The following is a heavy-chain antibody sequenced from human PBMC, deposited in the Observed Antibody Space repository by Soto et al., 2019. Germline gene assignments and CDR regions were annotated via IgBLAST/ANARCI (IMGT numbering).Heavy chain of an antibody. Sequence: PSETLSLTCTVSGGSISSSSYYWGCIRQPPGKGLEWIGSIYYSGSTYYNPSLKSRVTISVDTSKNQFSLKLSSVTAADTAVYYCASTKTRRSIAAAGRGAIDYWGQGTLVT. D-gene: IGHD6-13*01. V-gene: IGHV4-39*01. CDR3: ASTKTRRSIAAAGRGAIDY. CDR1: GGSISSSSYY. CDR2: IYYSGST. J-gene: IGHJ4*02.